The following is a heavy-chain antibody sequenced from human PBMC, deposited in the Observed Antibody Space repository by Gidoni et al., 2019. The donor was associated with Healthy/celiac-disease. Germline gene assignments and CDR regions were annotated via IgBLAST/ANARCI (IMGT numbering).Heavy chain of an antibody. CDR2: ISSSSSYI. Sequence: EVQLVESGGGLVKPGGSLRLSCAASGFTSSSYSMNWVRQAPGKGLEWVSSISSSSSYIYYADSVKGRFTISRDNAKNSLYLQMNSLRAEDTAVYYCAREIWGTVTTWFDPWGQGTLVTVSS. J-gene: IGHJ5*02. CDR1: GFTSSSYS. CDR3: AREIWGTVTTWFDP. V-gene: IGHV3-21*01. D-gene: IGHD4-4*01.